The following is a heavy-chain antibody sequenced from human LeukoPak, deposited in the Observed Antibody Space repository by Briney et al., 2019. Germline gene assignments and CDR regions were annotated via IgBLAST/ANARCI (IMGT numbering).Heavy chain of an antibody. D-gene: IGHD3-10*01. J-gene: IGHJ6*03. CDR1: GYSFTSYW. CDR2: IYPGDSDT. V-gene: IGHV5-51*01. Sequence: GESLKISCKGSGYSFTSYWIGWVRQMPGKGLGWMGIIYPGDSDTRCSPSFQGQVTISADKSISTAYLQWSSLKASDTAMYYCARHQSPYGSGSYYNVDYYYMDVWGKGTTVTVSS. CDR3: ARHQSPYGSGSYYNVDYYYMDV.